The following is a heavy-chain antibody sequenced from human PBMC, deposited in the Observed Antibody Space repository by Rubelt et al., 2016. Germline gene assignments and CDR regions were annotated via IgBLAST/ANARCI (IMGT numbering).Heavy chain of an antibody. D-gene: IGHD3-22*01. CDR2: ISAYNGNT. J-gene: IGHJ4*02. Sequence: QVQLVQSGAEVKKPGASVKVSCKASGYTFTSYGISWVRQAPGQGLEWMGWISAYNGNTNYAQKRQGRVTMTTDTSTSTGYMELRSLRSDDTAVYYCARFAIGGHSSGYLFDYWGQGTLVTVSS. V-gene: IGHV1-18*01. CDR1: GYTFTSYG. CDR3: ARFAIGGHSSGYLFDY.